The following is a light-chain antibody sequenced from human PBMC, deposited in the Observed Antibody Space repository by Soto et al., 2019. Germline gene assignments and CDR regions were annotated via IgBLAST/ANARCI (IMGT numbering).Light chain of an antibody. V-gene: IGLV2-23*02. J-gene: IGLJ3*02. CDR1: SDDIGNFNL. Sequence: QTALTQPASVSGSPGQSITVSCTGSSDDIGNFNLVSWYQQYPGKAPKLILYEVNKRPLGVSDRFSGSKSGNTASLTISGLQAEDEADYHRCSYAGSRWMFGGGTKLTVL. CDR3: CSYAGSRWM. CDR2: EVN.